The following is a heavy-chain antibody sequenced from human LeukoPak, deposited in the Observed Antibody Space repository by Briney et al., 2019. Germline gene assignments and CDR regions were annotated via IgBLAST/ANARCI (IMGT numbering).Heavy chain of an antibody. J-gene: IGHJ4*02. Sequence: PSETLSLTCTVSGGSISSYYWSWIRQPPGKGLEWIGYIYYSGSTNYNPPLKSRVTISVDTSKNQFSLKLSSVTAADTAVYYCARTPTYSSSWIFDYWGQGPLVTVSS. CDR2: IYYSGST. CDR1: GGSISSYY. CDR3: ARTPTYSSSWIFDY. D-gene: IGHD6-13*01. V-gene: IGHV4-59*01.